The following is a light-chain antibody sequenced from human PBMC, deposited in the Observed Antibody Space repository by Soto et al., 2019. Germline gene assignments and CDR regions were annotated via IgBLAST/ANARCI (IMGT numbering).Light chain of an antibody. CDR1: SSDIGAYDY. CDR2: EVS. CDR3: SSYTSSSTPWV. V-gene: IGLV2-14*01. J-gene: IGLJ3*02. Sequence: QSVLTQPASVSGSPGQSITVSCTGTSSDIGAYDYVSWYQQHPGKAPKVIISEVSKRPSGVSHRFSGSKSGNTASLTISGLQAEDEADYYCSSYTSSSTPWVFGGGTKLTVL.